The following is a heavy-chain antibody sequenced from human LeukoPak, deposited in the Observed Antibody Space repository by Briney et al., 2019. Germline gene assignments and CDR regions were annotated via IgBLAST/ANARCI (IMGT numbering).Heavy chain of an antibody. V-gene: IGHV3-33*01. CDR2: IWYDGSNK. Sequence: GGSLRLSCAASGFTFGSYGMHWVRQAPGKGLEWVAVIWYDGSNKYYADSVKGRFTISRDNSKNTLYLQMNSLRAEDTAVCYCARDRGSYCSSTSCYWEGIYYYYYGMDVWGQGTTVTVSS. CDR3: ARDRGSYCSSTSCYWEGIYYYYYGMDV. J-gene: IGHJ6*02. CDR1: GFTFGSYG. D-gene: IGHD2-2*01.